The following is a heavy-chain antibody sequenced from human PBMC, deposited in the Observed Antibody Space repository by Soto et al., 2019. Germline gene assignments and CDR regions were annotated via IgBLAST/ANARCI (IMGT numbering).Heavy chain of an antibody. J-gene: IGHJ4*02. CDR2: ISGSGGST. Sequence: GGSLRLSCAASGFTFSSYAMSWVRQAPGKGLEWVSAISGSGGSTYYADSVKGRSTISRDNSKNTLYLQMNRLGAEDTAVYYCAKDPNPSIAAAGTFDYWGQGTLVTVSS. V-gene: IGHV3-23*01. CDR1: GFTFSSYA. CDR3: AKDPNPSIAAAGTFDY. D-gene: IGHD6-13*01.